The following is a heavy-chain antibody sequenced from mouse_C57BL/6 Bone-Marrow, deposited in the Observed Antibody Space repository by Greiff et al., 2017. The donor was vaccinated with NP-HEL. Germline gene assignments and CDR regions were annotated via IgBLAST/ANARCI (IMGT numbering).Heavy chain of an antibody. CDR3: ASQYYGTDYYFDY. D-gene: IGHD1-1*01. CDR2: ISSGSSTI. V-gene: IGHV5-17*01. Sequence: EVKVVESGGGLVKPGGSLKLSCAASGFTFSDYGMHWVRQAPEKGLEWVAYISSGSSTIYYADTVKGRFTISRDNAKNTLFLQMTSLRSEDTAMYYCASQYYGTDYYFDYWGQGTTLTVSS. CDR1: GFTFSDYG. J-gene: IGHJ2*01.